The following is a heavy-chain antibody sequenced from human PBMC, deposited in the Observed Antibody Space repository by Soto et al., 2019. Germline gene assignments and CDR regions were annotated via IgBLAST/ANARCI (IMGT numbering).Heavy chain of an antibody. V-gene: IGHV4-59*13. CDR3: AYYRSCGSAYCFDS. Sequence: SETLSLTCTVSGGSISSYYWSWIRQPPGKGLEWIGYVYYSGSTNYNPSLKSRVTISVDTSKNQFSLKLSSVTAADTAVYYCAYYRSCGSAYCFDSWGQGTLVTVSS. CDR1: GGSISSYY. CDR2: VYYSGST. D-gene: IGHD3-10*01. J-gene: IGHJ5*01.